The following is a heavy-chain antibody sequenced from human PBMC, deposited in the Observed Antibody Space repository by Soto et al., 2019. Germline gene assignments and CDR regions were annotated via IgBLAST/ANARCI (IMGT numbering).Heavy chain of an antibody. CDR1: GGSMRNFY. J-gene: IGHJ4*01. D-gene: IGHD2-2*01. Sequence: SETLSPTCRVSGGSMRNFYWSWIRQPPGKRREWIGFIFPSGNAKYNPSLKSRVTIAIDTSMSQFALSRDAVTAAGAAVYFCARAHAPTLPFDYWGLGTLVTVSS. CDR3: ARAHAPTLPFDY. CDR2: IFPSGNA. V-gene: IGHV4-59*01.